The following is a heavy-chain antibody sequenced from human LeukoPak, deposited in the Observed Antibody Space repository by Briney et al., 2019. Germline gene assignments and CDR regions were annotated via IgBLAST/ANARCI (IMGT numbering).Heavy chain of an antibody. V-gene: IGHV3-7*04. CDR1: GFTYSNHW. CDR2: IYLDGSEI. CDR3: GRGHYGLDV. Sequence: GGSLRLSCVRSGFTYSNHWMSWVRQTPGKGLEWLAHIYLDGSEIFYMDSVKGRFTTSRDNAKNAVYLQMNSLRAEDTAVYYCGRGHYGLDVWGQGTTVTVSS. J-gene: IGHJ6*02.